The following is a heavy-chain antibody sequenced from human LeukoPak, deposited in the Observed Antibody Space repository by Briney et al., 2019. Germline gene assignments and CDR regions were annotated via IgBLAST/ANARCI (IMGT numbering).Heavy chain of an antibody. V-gene: IGHV4-59*01. CDR1: GGSISSYY. CDR3: ARGRALLYYYMDV. Sequence: SETLSLTCTVSGGSISSYYWSWIRQPPGKGLEWIGYIYYSGSTNYNPSLKSRVTISVDTSKNQFSLKLSSVSAADTAVYYCARGRALLYYYMDVWGKGTTVTISS. CDR2: IYYSGST. J-gene: IGHJ6*03.